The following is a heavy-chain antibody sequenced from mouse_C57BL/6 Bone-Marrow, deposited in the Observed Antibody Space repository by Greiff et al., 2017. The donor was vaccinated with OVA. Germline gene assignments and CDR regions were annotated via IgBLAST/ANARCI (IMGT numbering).Heavy chain of an antibody. Sequence: EVKLVESGGGLVQSGRSLRLSCATSGFTFSDFYMEWVRQAPGKGLEWIAASRNKANDYTTEYSASVKGRFIVSRDTSQSSLYLQMKALRAEDTAIYYCARDANGSSFWYFDVWGTGTTVTVSS. V-gene: IGHV7-1*01. D-gene: IGHD1-1*01. J-gene: IGHJ1*03. CDR3: ARDANGSSFWYFDV. CDR1: GFTFSDFY. CDR2: SRNKANDYTT.